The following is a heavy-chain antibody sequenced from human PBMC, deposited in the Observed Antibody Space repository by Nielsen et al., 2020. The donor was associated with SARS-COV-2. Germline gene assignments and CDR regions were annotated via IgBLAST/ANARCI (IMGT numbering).Heavy chain of an antibody. CDR1: GGSISSGGYY. J-gene: IGHJ6*02. CDR3: AKDMGMGRSTSCYWNVCYYGMDV. D-gene: IGHD2-2*01. CDR2: IYYSGST. V-gene: IGHV4-31*03. Sequence: SETLSLTCTVSGGSISSGGYYWSWIRQHPGKGLEWIGYIYYSGSTYYNPSLKSRVTISVDTSKNQFSLKLSSVTAADTAVYYCAKDMGMGRSTSCYWNVCYYGMDVWGQGTTVTVSS.